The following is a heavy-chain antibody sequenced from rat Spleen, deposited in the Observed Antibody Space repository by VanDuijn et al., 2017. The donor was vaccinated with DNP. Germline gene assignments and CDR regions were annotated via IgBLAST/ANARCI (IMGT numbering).Heavy chain of an antibody. CDR1: GFNFNDYW. CDR3: ARADYSTYVLFDY. Sequence: EVKLVESGGGLVQPGRSLKLSCAASGFNFNDYWMGWVRQAPGKGLEWIGQINKDSSIINYIPSLKEKITISRDNAQNTLYLQMSSLQTEDIAIYYCARADYSTYVLFDYWGQGVMVTVSS. D-gene: IGHD2-6*01. J-gene: IGHJ2*01. CDR2: INKDSSII. V-gene: IGHV4-2*01.